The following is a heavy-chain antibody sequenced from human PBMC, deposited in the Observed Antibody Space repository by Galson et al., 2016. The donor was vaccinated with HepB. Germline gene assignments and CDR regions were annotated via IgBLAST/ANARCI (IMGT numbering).Heavy chain of an antibody. D-gene: IGHD1-1*01. J-gene: IGHJ4*02. Sequence: SLRLSCAASGFSFNDFYMSWIRQPPGKALEWISYISHSGNTREYADSVKGRFTVSRDNNKNSVYLQLNSLRAEDTALYYCARDVNNWTGDRRLFDLWGQGTLVAFSS. CDR2: ISHSGNTR. CDR3: ARDVNNWTGDRRLFDL. CDR1: GFSFNDFY. V-gene: IGHV3-11*01.